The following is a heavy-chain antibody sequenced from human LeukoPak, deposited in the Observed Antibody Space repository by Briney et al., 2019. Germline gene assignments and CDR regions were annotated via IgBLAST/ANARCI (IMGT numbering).Heavy chain of an antibody. J-gene: IGHJ3*02. CDR3: ARPYYSDAFDI. Sequence: SETLSLTCTVSGGSISSSSYYWGWIRQPPGKGLEWIGSIYYSGSTYYNPSLKSRVTISVDTSKNQFSLKLSSVTAADAAVYYCARPYYSDAFDIWGQGTMVTVSS. V-gene: IGHV4-39*01. CDR1: GGSISSSSYY. D-gene: IGHD3-10*01. CDR2: IYYSGST.